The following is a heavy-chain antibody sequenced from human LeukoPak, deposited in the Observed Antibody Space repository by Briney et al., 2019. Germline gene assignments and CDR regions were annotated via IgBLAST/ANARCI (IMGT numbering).Heavy chain of an antibody. V-gene: IGHV3-23*01. CDR2: ISGSGGSI. CDR3: AKDPVYSTSQRYFDY. D-gene: IGHD6-13*01. Sequence: GGSLRLSCEASGFTFSSYAMSWVRQAPGKGLEWVSAISGSGGSIYYADSVKGRFTISKDSSKNTVYLQMNNLRDEDTALYYCAKDPVYSTSQRYFDYWGQGTLVTVSS. CDR1: GFTFSSYA. J-gene: IGHJ4*02.